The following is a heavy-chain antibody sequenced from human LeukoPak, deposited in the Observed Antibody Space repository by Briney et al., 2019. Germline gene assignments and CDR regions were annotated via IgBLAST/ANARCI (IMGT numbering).Heavy chain of an antibody. V-gene: IGHV1-2*02. Sequence: GASVKVSCKASGYTFTGYYMHWVRQAPGQGLEWMGWINPNSGGTNYAQKFQGRVTMTRDTSISTAYMELSRLRSDDTAVYYCAREEVVTIDWFDPWGQGTLVTVSS. CDR3: AREEVVTIDWFDP. CDR2: INPNSGGT. J-gene: IGHJ5*02. D-gene: IGHD4-23*01. CDR1: GYTFTGYY.